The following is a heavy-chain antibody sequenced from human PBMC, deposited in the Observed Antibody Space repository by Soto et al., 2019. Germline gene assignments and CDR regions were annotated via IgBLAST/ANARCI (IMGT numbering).Heavy chain of an antibody. D-gene: IGHD1-26*01. CDR1: GFTYNSYG. Sequence: QVKLVDSGGGVVPPGRSLRLSCAASGFTYNSYGMHWVRQAPGKGLEWVAVVSKDGSEKYYADSVKGRFSISRDNSKNTLYLQMNSLRVEDTAVYFCHGGSPSSWGQGTLVTVSS. J-gene: IGHJ4*02. CDR2: VSKDGSEK. V-gene: IGHV3-30*03. CDR3: HGGSPSS.